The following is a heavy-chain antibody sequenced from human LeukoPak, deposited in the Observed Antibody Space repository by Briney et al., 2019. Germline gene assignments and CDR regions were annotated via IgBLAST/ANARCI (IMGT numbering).Heavy chain of an antibody. J-gene: IGHJ3*02. CDR1: GYTFTSYG. D-gene: IGHD2-2*01. Sequence: SVKVSCKASGYTFTSYGISWVRQAPGQGLGWMGWISAYNGNTNYAQKLQGRVTMTTDTSTSTAYMELRSLRSDDTAVYYCARDLCSSTSCYLGNDAFDIWGQGTMVTVSS. CDR2: ISAYNGNT. CDR3: ARDLCSSTSCYLGNDAFDI. V-gene: IGHV1-18*01.